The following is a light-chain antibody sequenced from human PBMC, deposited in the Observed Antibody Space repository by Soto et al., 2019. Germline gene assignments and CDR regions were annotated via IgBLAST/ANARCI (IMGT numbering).Light chain of an antibody. CDR3: VVIFIGVGEV. J-gene: IGLJ1*01. V-gene: IGLV7-46*01. CDR1: TGAVTSGHY. CDR2: DTS. Sequence: QAVVTQEPSLTVSPGGTVTLTCGSSTGAVTSGHYPHWFQQKPGQAPRTLIYDTSNKHSWTPARFSGSLLGGKAALTLSGAQPEDEADYYCVVIFIGVGEVFGTGTKVTVL.